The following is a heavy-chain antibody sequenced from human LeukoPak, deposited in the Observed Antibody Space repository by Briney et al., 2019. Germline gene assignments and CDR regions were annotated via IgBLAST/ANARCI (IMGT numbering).Heavy chain of an antibody. CDR1: GFTFDDYA. V-gene: IGHV3-9*01. CDR2: ISWNSGSI. CDR3: AKDERSGSPYAFDI. J-gene: IGHJ3*02. Sequence: GGSLRLSCAASGFTFDDYAMHWVRQAPGKGLEWVSGISWNSGSIGYADSVKGRFTISRDNAKNSLYLQMNSLRAEDTALYYCAKDERSGSPYAFDIWGQGTMVTVSS. D-gene: IGHD1-26*01.